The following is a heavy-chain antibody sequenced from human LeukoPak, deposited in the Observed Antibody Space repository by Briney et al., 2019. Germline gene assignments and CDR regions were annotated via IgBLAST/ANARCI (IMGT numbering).Heavy chain of an antibody. D-gene: IGHD6-13*01. J-gene: IGHJ4*02. CDR1: GYTFTGYY. V-gene: IGHV1-8*02. CDR3: ARGEYSSSWYPFDY. CDR2: MKSNSGDT. Sequence: ASVKVSCKASGYTFTGYYIHWVRQAPGQGLEWMGWMKSNSGDTHFAQKFQGRVTMTRNISISTAFMELSSLRSEDTAVYYCARGEYSSSWYPFDYWGQGSPVTVSS.